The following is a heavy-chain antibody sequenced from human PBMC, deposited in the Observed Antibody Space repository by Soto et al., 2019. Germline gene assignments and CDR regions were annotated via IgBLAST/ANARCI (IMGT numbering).Heavy chain of an antibody. V-gene: IGHV4-61*02. Sequence: SETLSLTCTVAGGSVSSGSYCWSWIRKSAGKGLEWIGRIYATGTTDYNPSLKSRVMMSVDTSKKQFSLKLRSVTAADTAVYYCVRDGTKTLRDWFDPWGQGISVTVSS. J-gene: IGHJ5*02. CDR2: IYATGTT. CDR3: VRDGTKTLRDWFDP. CDR1: GGSVSSGSYC. D-gene: IGHD1-1*01.